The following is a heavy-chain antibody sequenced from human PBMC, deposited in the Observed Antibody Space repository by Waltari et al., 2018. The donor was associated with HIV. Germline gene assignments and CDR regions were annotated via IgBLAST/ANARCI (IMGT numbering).Heavy chain of an antibody. V-gene: IGHV1-2*02. J-gene: IGHJ4*02. D-gene: IGHD6-6*01. CDR1: GYTFTGYY. CDR2: INPNSGGT. CDR3: ATALDSSSSAGSIDY. Sequence: QVQLVQSGAEVKKPGASVKVSCKASGYTFTGYYMHWVRQASGQGLEWMGWINPNSGGTNYAQKFQGRVTMTRDTSISTAYMELSRLRSDDTAVYYCATALDSSSSAGSIDYWGQGTLVTVSS.